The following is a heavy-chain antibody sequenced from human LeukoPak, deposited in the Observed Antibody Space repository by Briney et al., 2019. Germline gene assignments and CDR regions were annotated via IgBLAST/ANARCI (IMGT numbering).Heavy chain of an antibody. J-gene: IGHJ6*02. V-gene: IGHV3-30-3*02. CDR2: ISYDGSNK. Sequence: GGSPRLSCAASGFTFSGYPIHWVRQAPGKGLEWVAVISYDGSNKYYADSVKGRFTISRDNSKNTLYLQMNSLRAEDTAVYYCAKVGRTAYGMDVWGQGTTVTVSS. CDR1: GFTFSGYP. D-gene: IGHD2-21*02. CDR3: AKVGRTAYGMDV.